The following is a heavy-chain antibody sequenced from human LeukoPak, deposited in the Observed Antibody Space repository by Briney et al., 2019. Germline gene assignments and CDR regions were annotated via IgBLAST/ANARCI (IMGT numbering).Heavy chain of an antibody. J-gene: IGHJ5*02. CDR2: IYYSGST. V-gene: IGHV4-59*11. Sequence: PSETLSLTCTVSGGSISSHYWSWIRQPPGKGLEWIGYIYYSGSTNYNPSLKSRVTISVDTSKNQFSLKLSSVTAADTAVYYCARDAPFGWFDPWGQGTLVTVSS. D-gene: IGHD3-16*01. CDR3: ARDAPFGWFDP. CDR1: GGSISSHY.